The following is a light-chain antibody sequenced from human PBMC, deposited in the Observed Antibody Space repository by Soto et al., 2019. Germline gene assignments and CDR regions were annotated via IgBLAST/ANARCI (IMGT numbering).Light chain of an antibody. Sequence: EVVISRSPGNLYLYPGERATLSCRASQSLTNSFIAWYQQRPGQAPRLLIYDTSSRASGIPDRFSGSGSGTDFTLTISRLETEDFAVFYCQQYRTSDTIFGQGTRLEIK. CDR2: DTS. CDR3: QQYRTSDTI. J-gene: IGKJ5*01. CDR1: QSLTNSF. V-gene: IGKV3-20*01.